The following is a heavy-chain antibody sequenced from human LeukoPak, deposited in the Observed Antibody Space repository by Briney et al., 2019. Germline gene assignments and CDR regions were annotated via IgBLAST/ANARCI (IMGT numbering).Heavy chain of an antibody. J-gene: IGHJ6*03. D-gene: IGHD3-3*01. Sequence: ASVTVSCKASGYTFTSYYMHWVRQAPGQGLEWMGIINPSGGSTSYAQKFQGRVTMTRDMSTSTVYMELSSLRSEDTAVYYCARAAITIFGVVIPWDYYYYMDVWGKGTTVTVSS. CDR3: ARAAITIFGVVIPWDYYYYMDV. CDR2: INPSGGST. V-gene: IGHV1-46*01. CDR1: GYTFTSYY.